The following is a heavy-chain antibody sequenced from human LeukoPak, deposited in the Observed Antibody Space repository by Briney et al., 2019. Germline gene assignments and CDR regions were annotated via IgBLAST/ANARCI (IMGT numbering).Heavy chain of an antibody. CDR2: IYYSGST. J-gene: IGHJ3*02. CDR1: GGFISSSSYY. Sequence: SETLSLTCTVSGGFISSSSYYWGWIRQPPGKGLEWIGSIYYSGSTYYNPSLKSRVTISVDTSKNQFSLKLSSVTAADTAVYYCARRGVYGYCSSTSCYEGAFDIWGQGTMVTVSS. CDR3: ARRGVYGYCSSTSCYEGAFDI. D-gene: IGHD2-2*03. V-gene: IGHV4-39*01.